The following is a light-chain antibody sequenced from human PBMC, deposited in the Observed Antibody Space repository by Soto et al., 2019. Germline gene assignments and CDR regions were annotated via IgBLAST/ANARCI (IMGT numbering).Light chain of an antibody. CDR3: QQYYKLPWT. CDR2: DAS. V-gene: IGKV3-15*01. Sequence: EIVMTQSPATLSVSPGERATLSCRASQSVSSNLAWYQQKPGQAPRLLMYDASTRATGIPARFSGSGSGTEFTLTISSLQSEDFAVYCCQQYYKLPWTFGQGTKV. CDR1: QSVSSN. J-gene: IGKJ1*01.